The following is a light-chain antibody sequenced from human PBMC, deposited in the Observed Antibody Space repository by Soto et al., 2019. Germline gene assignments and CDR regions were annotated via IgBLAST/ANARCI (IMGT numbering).Light chain of an antibody. Sequence: QSVLTQPASVSGSPGQSITISCTGTSSDVGGYNYVSWYQQHPGKAPKLMIYEVSNRPSGVSNRFSGSKSGNTASLTISGLQAEDEADYYCSSYTSSSTLAVFGGGTQRPS. CDR2: EVS. CDR3: SSYTSSSTLAV. V-gene: IGLV2-14*01. J-gene: IGLJ3*02. CDR1: SSDVGGYNY.